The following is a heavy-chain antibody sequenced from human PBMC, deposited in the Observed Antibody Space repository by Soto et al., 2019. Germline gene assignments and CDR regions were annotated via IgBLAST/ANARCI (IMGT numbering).Heavy chain of an antibody. Sequence: QVQLVQSGAEVKKPGASVKVSCKASGYTFTDYYLHWVRQAPGHGLEWMGWINPNTGDTHSAQKLQGRVTMTGDTSISTAYMELSRLRSDDTAVYYCARDDYLGQGTLGTVSS. CDR1: GYTFTDYY. CDR3: ARDDY. CDR2: INPNTGDT. V-gene: IGHV1-2*02. J-gene: IGHJ4*02.